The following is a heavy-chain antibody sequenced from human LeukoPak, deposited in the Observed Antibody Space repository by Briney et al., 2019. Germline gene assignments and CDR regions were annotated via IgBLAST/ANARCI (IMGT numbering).Heavy chain of an antibody. CDR1: GFTFSSYS. CDR2: ISSSSSYI. Sequence: PGGSLRLSCAASGFTFSSYSMNWVRQAPGKGLEWVSSISSSSSYIYYADSVKGRFTISRDNAKNSLYLQMNILRAEDTAVYYCARDRSSGSYLDAFDIWGQGTMVTVSS. D-gene: IGHD1-26*01. CDR3: ARDRSSGSYLDAFDI. V-gene: IGHV3-21*01. J-gene: IGHJ3*02.